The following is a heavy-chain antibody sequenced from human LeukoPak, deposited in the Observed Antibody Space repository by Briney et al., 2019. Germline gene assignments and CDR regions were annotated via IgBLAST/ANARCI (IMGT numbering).Heavy chain of an antibody. J-gene: IGHJ4*02. CDR2: ITTNGGTT. CDR3: VKDRSGSYTFDY. V-gene: IGHV3-64D*09. CDR1: GFTFSTYA. D-gene: IGHD1-26*01. Sequence: AGGSLRLSCSASGFTFSTYAMHWVRQAPGKGLEFVSAITTNGGTTYYADSVKGRFTIPRDNSRNTLYLQMSSLRAEDTALYYCVKDRSGSYTFDYWGQGTLVTVSS.